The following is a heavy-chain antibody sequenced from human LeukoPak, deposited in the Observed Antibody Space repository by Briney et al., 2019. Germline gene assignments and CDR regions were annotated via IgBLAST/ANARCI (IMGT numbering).Heavy chain of an antibody. D-gene: IGHD3-9*01. J-gene: IGHJ4*02. Sequence: GASVKVSCKASGYTFTSYYMHWVRQAPGQGLEWMGGIIPIFGTTNYAQKFQGRVTITADKSTSTAYMELSSLRSEDTAVYYCASSYDILTGYYDYWGQGTLVTVPS. V-gene: IGHV1-69*06. CDR1: GYTFTSYY. CDR3: ASSYDILTGYYDY. CDR2: IIPIFGTT.